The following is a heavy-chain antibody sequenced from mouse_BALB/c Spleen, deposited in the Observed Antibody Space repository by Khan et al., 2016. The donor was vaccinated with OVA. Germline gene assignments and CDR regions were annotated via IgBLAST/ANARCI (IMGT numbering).Heavy chain of an antibody. V-gene: IGHV3-2*02. CDR3: ARKDYYDYDPFPY. CDR2: ISYSGNT. Sequence: VQLKESGPGLVKPSQSLSLTCTATGYSITSEYTWNWIRQFPGNKLEWMGFISYSGNTRYNPSLKSRISITRDTSKNQFFLQLNSVTSEDTATYYCARKDYYDYDPFPYWGQGTLVTVSA. D-gene: IGHD2-4*01. CDR1: GYSITSEYT. J-gene: IGHJ3*01.